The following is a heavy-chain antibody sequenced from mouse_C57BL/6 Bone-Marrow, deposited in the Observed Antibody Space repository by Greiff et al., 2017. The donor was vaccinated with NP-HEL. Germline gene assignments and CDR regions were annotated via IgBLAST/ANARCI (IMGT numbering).Heavy chain of an antibody. CDR3: ASKGFAY. J-gene: IGHJ3*01. D-gene: IGHD1-3*01. CDR2: INPSTGGT. CDR1: GYSFTGYY. Sequence: EVQLQQSGPELVKPGASVKISCKASGYSFTGYYMNWVKQSPEKSLEWIGEINPSTGGTTYNQKFKAKATLTVDKSSSTAYMQLKSLTSEDSAVYYGASKGFAYWGQGTLVTVSA. V-gene: IGHV1-42*01.